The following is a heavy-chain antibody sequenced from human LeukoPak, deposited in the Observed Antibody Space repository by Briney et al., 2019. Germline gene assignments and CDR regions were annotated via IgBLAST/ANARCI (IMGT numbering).Heavy chain of an antibody. Sequence: ASVKVSCKASGYTFTSYGISWVRQAPGQGLEWMGWISAYNGNTNYAQKLQGRVTMTTDTSTSTAYMELRSLRSDDTAVYYCARARRYSYGPGNWFDPWGQGTLVTVSS. D-gene: IGHD5-18*01. V-gene: IGHV1-18*01. CDR1: GYTFTSYG. CDR2: ISAYNGNT. J-gene: IGHJ5*02. CDR3: ARARRYSYGPGNWFDP.